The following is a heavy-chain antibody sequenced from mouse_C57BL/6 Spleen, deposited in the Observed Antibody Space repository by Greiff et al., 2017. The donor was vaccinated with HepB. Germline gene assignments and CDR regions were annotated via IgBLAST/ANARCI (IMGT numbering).Heavy chain of an antibody. CDR1: GYTFTSYD. V-gene: IGHV1-85*01. Sequence: VQLQQPGPELVKPGASVKLSCKASGYTFTSYDINWVKQRPGQGLEWIGLINPSDGSTKYNEKFKGKAPLTVDTSSSTAYMEINSLTSEDSAVYFCARRNYGSSSFAYWGQGTLVTVSA. J-gene: IGHJ3*01. CDR3: ARRNYGSSSFAY. D-gene: IGHD1-1*01. CDR2: INPSDGST.